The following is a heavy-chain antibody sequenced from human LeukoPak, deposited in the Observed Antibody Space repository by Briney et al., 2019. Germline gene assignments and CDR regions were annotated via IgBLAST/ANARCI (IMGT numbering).Heavy chain of an antibody. CDR3: ARVGLAAAGNGPYNWLDP. CDR1: GYTFTSYA. J-gene: IGHJ5*02. V-gene: IGHV7-4-1*02. Sequence: ASVKVSCKASGYTFTSYAMNWVRQAPGQGLEWMGWINTNTGNPTYAQGFTGRFVFSLDTSVSTAYLQISSLKAEDTAVYYCARVGLAAAGNGPYNWLDPWGQGTLVTVSS. D-gene: IGHD6-13*01. CDR2: INTNTGNP.